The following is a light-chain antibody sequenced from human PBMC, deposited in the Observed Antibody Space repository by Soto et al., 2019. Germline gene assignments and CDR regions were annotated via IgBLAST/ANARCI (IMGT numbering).Light chain of an antibody. CDR2: DVT. V-gene: IGLV2-11*01. J-gene: IGLJ1*01. CDR1: SSDVGAYNY. CDR3: CSYAGSYSFL. Sequence: QSALTQPRSVSGSPGQSVTISCTGTSSDVGAYNYVSWYQQHPGKAPKVMIYDVTERPSGVPDRFSGSKSGNTASLTISGLQAEDEADYYCCSYAGSYSFLFGSGTKVTVL.